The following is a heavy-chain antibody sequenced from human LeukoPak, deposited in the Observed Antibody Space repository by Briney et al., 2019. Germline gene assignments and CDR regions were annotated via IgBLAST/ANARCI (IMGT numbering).Heavy chain of an antibody. D-gene: IGHD6-19*01. Sequence: SHTLSLTRTVSVDSVTSGSYYWSWIRQPPGKGLEWVGYIYYSGSTYYNPCLKSRVTISVDTSKNQFSLKLSSVTAADTAVYYCARYVSVAGRNNWFDPWGQGTLVTVSS. CDR1: VDSVTSGSYY. V-gene: IGHV4-30-4*08. CDR2: IYYSGST. J-gene: IGHJ5*02. CDR3: ARYVSVAGRNNWFDP.